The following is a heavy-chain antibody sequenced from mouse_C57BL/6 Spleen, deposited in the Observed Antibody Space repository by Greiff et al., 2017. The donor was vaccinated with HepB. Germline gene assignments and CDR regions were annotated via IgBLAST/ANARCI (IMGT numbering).Heavy chain of an antibody. J-gene: IGHJ4*01. D-gene: IGHD4-1*01. CDR3: ARKGSANWAPYYAIDY. CDR1: GYTFTSYW. CDR2: IHPNSGST. V-gene: IGHV1-64*01. Sequence: QVQLQQPGAELVKPGASVKLSCKASGYTFTSYWMHWVKQRPGQGLEWIGMIHPNSGSTNYNEKFKSKATLTVDKSSSTAYMQLSSLTSEDSAVYYCARKGSANWAPYYAIDYWGQGTSVTVSS.